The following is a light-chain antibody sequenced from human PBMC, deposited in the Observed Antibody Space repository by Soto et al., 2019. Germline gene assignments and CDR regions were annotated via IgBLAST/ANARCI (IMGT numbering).Light chain of an antibody. CDR2: KAS. J-gene: IGKJ4*01. Sequence: DIQMTQSPSTLSASVGDRVTITCRASQSISSWLAWYQQKPGKAPKRLIYKASSLESGVPSRFSGSGSGTEFTLTISSLQPDDFVTYYCQQYDSFSLTFGGGTKVEIK. CDR3: QQYDSFSLT. V-gene: IGKV1-5*03. CDR1: QSISSW.